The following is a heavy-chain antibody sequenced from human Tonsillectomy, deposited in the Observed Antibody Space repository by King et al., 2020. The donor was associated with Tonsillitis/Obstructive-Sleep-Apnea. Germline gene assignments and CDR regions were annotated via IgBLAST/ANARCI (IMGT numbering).Heavy chain of an antibody. CDR1: GYTFTSYY. CDR2: INPSGGSS. Sequence: VQLVESGAEVRKPGASVKVSCKASGYTFTSYYMHWVRQAPGQGLQWMGIINPSGGSSSYPQKFQGRVTMTSDTSTSTVYMELSSLRSEDTAVYYCARAHQPDCNSTSCYFYYYYYYMDVWGKGTTVTVSS. J-gene: IGHJ6*03. CDR3: ARAHQPDCNSTSCYFYYYYYYMDV. D-gene: IGHD2-2*01. V-gene: IGHV1-46*01.